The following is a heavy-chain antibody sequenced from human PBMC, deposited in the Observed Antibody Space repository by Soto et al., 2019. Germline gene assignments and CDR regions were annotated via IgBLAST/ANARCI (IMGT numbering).Heavy chain of an antibody. Sequence: EVPLVESGGGLVQPGGSLRLSCAASGFTVSSNYMSWVRQAPGKGLEWVSVIYSGGSTYYADSVKGRFTISRDNSKNTLYLQMNSLRAEDTAVYYCARVQNYYYGMDVWGQGTTVTVSS. CDR1: GFTVSSNY. CDR3: ARVQNYYYGMDV. J-gene: IGHJ6*02. CDR2: IYSGGST. V-gene: IGHV3-66*01.